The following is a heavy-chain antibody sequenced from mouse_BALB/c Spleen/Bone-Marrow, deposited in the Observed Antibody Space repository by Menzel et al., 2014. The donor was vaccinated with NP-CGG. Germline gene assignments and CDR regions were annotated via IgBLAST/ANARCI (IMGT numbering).Heavy chain of an antibody. CDR1: GYTSTDYA. J-gene: IGHJ2*01. Sequence: SGAELVRPGVSVKISCKGSGYTSTDYAMHWVKQSHAKSLEWIGVISTYYGDASYNQKFKGKATMTVDKSSSTAYMELARLTSEDSAIYYCARSGGYDYFDYWGQGTTLTVSS. CDR3: ARSGGYDYFDY. V-gene: IGHV1S137*01. CDR2: ISTYYGDA. D-gene: IGHD2-2*01.